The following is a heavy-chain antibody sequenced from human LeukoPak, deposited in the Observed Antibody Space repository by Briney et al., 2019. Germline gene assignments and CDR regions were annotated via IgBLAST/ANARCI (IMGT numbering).Heavy chain of an antibody. J-gene: IGHJ4*02. CDR2: IYTSGST. D-gene: IGHD3-10*01. V-gene: IGHV4-4*07. CDR1: GGSISSYY. CDR3: ARGEYYYGSGSYYGFDY. Sequence: SEALSLTCTVSGGSISSYYWSWIRQPAGKGLEWIGRIYTSGSTNYNPSLKSRGTISVDTSKNQFSLKLSSVTAADTAVYYCARGEYYYGSGSYYGFDYWGQGTLVTVSS.